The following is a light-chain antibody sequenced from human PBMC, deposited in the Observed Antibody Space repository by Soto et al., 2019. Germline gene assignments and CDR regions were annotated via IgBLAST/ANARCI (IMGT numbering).Light chain of an antibody. CDR3: QQYNNWPPWT. Sequence: KLLTQSPGTLSLSPGERATLSFMSSQSVTSNFAWYQQKPGQAPRLLIYDASTRATGIPARFSGSGSGTEFTLTISSLQSEDFAVYYCQQYNNWPPWTFGRGTKVDIK. V-gene: IGKV3-15*01. J-gene: IGKJ1*01. CDR2: DAS. CDR1: QSVTSN.